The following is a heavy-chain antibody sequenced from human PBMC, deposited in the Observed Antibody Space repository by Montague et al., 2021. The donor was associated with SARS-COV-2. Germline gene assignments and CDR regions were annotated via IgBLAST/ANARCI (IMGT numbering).Heavy chain of an antibody. D-gene: IGHD3-10*01. CDR3: ARVGVGTMVRGFIPAYYYDGMDV. CDR2: IYTSGST. CDR1: GGSISSGSYY. Sequence: TLSLTCTVSGGSISSGSYYWSWIRQPAGKGLEWIGRIYTSGSTNYNPSLKSRVTISVDTSKNQFSLKLSSVTAADTAVYYCARVGVGTMVRGFIPAYYYDGMDVWGQGTTVTVSS. V-gene: IGHV4-61*02. J-gene: IGHJ6*02.